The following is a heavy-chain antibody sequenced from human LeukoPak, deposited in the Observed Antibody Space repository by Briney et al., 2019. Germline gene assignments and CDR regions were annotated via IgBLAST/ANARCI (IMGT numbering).Heavy chain of an antibody. CDR2: IYYSGST. CDR3: ARKFSSGWYSY. Sequence: PSETLSLTCTVSGGSISSYYWGWIRQPPGKGLEWIGSIYYSGSTYYNPSLKSRVTISVDTSKNQFSLKLSSVTAADTAVYYCARKFSSGWYSYWGQGTLVTVSS. D-gene: IGHD6-19*01. V-gene: IGHV4-39*07. J-gene: IGHJ4*02. CDR1: GGSISSYY.